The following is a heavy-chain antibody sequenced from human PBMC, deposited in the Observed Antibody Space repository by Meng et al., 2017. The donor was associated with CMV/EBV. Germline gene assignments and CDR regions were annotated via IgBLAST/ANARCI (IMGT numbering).Heavy chain of an antibody. J-gene: IGHJ3*02. Sequence: ASVKVSCKASGYTFTGYYMHWVRQAPGQGLEWMGWINPNSGGTNYAQKFQGRVTMTRDTSISTAYMELSRLRSDDTAVYYCARDVGGIIPIFGVVIMGAFDIWGQGTMVTVSS. CDR3: ARDVGGIIPIFGVVIMGAFDI. V-gene: IGHV1-2*02. CDR1: GYTFTGYY. CDR2: INPNSGGT. D-gene: IGHD3-3*01.